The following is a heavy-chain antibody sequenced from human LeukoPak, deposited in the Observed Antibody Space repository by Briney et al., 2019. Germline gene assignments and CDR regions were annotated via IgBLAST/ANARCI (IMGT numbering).Heavy chain of an antibody. CDR3: ATADPCSGGSCPLDY. D-gene: IGHD2-15*01. J-gene: IGHJ4*01. V-gene: IGHV1-24*01. CDR2: FDPEDGAR. Sequence: ASVKVSCKVSGDTVTGFSIHWVRQAPGHGLEWMGGFDPEDGARIFAQKFQGRVTMTEDTSTDTAYMELSSLRSEDTAVYYCATADPCSGGSCPLDYWGQEPWSPSPQ. CDR1: GDTVTGFS.